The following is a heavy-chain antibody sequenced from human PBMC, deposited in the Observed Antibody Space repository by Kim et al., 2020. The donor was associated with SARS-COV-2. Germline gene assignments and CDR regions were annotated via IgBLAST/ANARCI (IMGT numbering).Heavy chain of an antibody. J-gene: IGHJ4*02. CDR1: GFTFSSYA. V-gene: IGHV3-23*03. D-gene: IGHD6-13*01. Sequence: GGSLRLSCAASGFTFSSYAMSWVRQAPGKGLEWVSVIYSGGSSTYYADSVKGRFTISRDNSKNTLYLQMNSLRAEDTAVYYCARYSSSWWDFDYWGQGTL. CDR3: ARYSSSWWDFDY. CDR2: IYSGGSST.